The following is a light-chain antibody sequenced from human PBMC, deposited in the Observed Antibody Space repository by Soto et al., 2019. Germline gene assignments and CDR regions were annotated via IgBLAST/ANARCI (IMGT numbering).Light chain of an antibody. CDR2: GAS. CDR1: QSVSSY. V-gene: IGKV3-11*01. J-gene: IGKJ1*01. Sequence: DIVMTQSPATLSVSPVEGATLSCRASQSVSSYLAWYQQKPGQAPRLLIYGASIRATGIPARFSGSGSGTDSTLTISSLEPEDFAVYYCQQRSNWPPWTFGQGTKVDIK. CDR3: QQRSNWPPWT.